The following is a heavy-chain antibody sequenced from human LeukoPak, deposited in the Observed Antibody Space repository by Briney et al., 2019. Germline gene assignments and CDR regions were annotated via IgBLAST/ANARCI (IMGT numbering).Heavy chain of an antibody. D-gene: IGHD1-14*01. J-gene: IGHJ4*02. CDR2: IKSKTDGGTT. CDR1: GITFTSAW. CDR3: TTDGGITIRPLFDF. Sequence: RTGGSLRLSCAASGITFTSAWMGWVRQAPGKGLEWVGRIKSKTDGGTTDYAAPVRGRFTISTDDSKITSYLQMNNLKIEDIAVYYCTTDGGITIRPLFDFWGQGTLVTVSS. V-gene: IGHV3-15*01.